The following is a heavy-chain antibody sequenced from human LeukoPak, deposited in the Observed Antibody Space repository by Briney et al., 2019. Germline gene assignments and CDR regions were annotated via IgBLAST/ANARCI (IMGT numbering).Heavy chain of an antibody. CDR3: AKEAATQKRGSWYYYYYYGMDV. CDR2: ISYDGSNK. Sequence: PGGSLRLSCAASGFTFSSYAMHWVRQAPGNGLEWVAVISYDGSNKYYADSVKGRFTISRDNSKNTLYLQMNSLRAEDTAVYYCAKEAATQKRGSWYYYYYYGMDVWGQGTTVTVSS. CDR1: GFTFSSYA. J-gene: IGHJ6*02. D-gene: IGHD6-13*01. V-gene: IGHV3-30*01.